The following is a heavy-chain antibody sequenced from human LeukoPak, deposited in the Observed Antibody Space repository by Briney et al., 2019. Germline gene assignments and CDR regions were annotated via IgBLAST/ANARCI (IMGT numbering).Heavy chain of an antibody. CDR3: ARAKTRGYSYGRFDP. J-gene: IGHJ5*02. Sequence: ASVKVSCKASGGTFSSYAISWVRQAPGQGLEWMGGIIPIFGTANYAQKFQGRVTITTDESTSTAYMGLSSLRSEDTAVYYCARAKTRGYSYGRFDPWGQGTLVTVSS. V-gene: IGHV1-69*05. CDR1: GGTFSSYA. D-gene: IGHD5-18*01. CDR2: IIPIFGTA.